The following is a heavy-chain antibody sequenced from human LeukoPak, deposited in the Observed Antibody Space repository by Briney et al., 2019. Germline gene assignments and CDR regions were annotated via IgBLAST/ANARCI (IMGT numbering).Heavy chain of an antibody. D-gene: IGHD6-13*01. CDR2: INTDGSST. CDR1: GFTFSNYW. J-gene: IGHJ4*02. CDR3: AREGSLGQQLPPDY. V-gene: IGHV3-74*01. Sequence: GGSLRLSCVVSGFTFSNYWMHWVRQAPGKGLAWVSRINTDGSSTSYADSVKGRFTISRDNAKNTHYLQMNSLRAEDTAVYYCAREGSLGQQLPPDYWGQGTLVTVSS.